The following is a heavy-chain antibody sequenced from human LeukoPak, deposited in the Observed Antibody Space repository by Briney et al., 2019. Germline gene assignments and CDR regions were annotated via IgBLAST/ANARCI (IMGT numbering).Heavy chain of an antibody. CDR2: IYPGDSDT. CDR3: ARTRGGPSYGDYVLWYFDY. V-gene: IGHV5-51*01. D-gene: IGHD4-17*01. Sequence: GESLKISCKGSGYSFTNYWIGWVRQMPGKGLEWMGIIYPGDSDTRYSPSFQGQVTISADKSISTAYLQWSSLKASDTAMHYCARTRGGPSYGDYVLWYFDYWGQGTLVTVSS. J-gene: IGHJ4*02. CDR1: GYSFTNYW.